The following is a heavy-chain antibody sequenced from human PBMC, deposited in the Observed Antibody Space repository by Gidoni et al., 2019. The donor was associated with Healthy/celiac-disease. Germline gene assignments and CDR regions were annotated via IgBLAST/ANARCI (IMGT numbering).Heavy chain of an antibody. Sequence: EVQLLESGGGLVQPGGSLRLSCAASGFTFSSYAMSWVRQAPGKGLEWVSAISGSGGSTYYADSVKGRFTSSRDNSKNTLYLQMNSLRAEDTAVYYCAKAVRAGPDFDYWGQGTLVTVSS. CDR3: AKAVRAGPDFDY. CDR1: GFTFSSYA. V-gene: IGHV3-23*01. D-gene: IGHD6-19*01. J-gene: IGHJ4*02. CDR2: ISGSGGST.